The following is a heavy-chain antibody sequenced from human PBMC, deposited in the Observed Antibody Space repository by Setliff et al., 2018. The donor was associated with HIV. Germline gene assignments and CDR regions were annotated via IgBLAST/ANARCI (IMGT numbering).Heavy chain of an antibody. CDR2: ISGTDGTT. J-gene: IGHJ4*02. Sequence: GSLRLSCAASGFTFSSYAMNWVRQAPGKGLEWVSLISGTDGTTYYADSVKGRFTISRDNSKNTLYLQMNSLRAEDTALYYCSKGHPDGDPYYFDYWGQGTLVTVSS. D-gene: IGHD2-21*02. V-gene: IGHV3-23*01. CDR1: GFTFSSYA. CDR3: SKGHPDGDPYYFDY.